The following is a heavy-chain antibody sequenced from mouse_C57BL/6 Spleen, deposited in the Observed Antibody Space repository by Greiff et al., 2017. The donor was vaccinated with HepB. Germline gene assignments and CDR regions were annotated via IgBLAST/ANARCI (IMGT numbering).Heavy chain of an antibody. CDR2: IYPSDGST. CDR3: ARRYYDYDGLFAY. D-gene: IGHD2-4*01. J-gene: IGHJ3*01. Sequence: VQLQQSDAELVKPGASVKISCKVSGYTFTDHTIHWMKQRPEQGLEWIGYIYPSDGSTKYNEKFKGKATLTADKSSSTAYMQLNSLTSEDSAVYFCARRYYDYDGLFAYWGQGTLVTVSA. V-gene: IGHV1-78*01. CDR1: GYTFTDHT.